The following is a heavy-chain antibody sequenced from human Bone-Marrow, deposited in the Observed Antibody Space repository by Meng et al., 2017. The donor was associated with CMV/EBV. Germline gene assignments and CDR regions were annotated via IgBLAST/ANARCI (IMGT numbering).Heavy chain of an antibody. D-gene: IGHD3-22*01. CDR1: GGSISSSSYY. Sequence: QVQLQESGPGLVKPSETLSLTCTVSGGSISSSSYYWGWIRQPPGKGLEWIGSIYYSGSTYYNPSLKSRVTISVDTSKNQLSLKLSSVTAADTAVYYCAREEGEYYYDSSGYSIWGQGTLVTVSS. CDR2: IYYSGST. CDR3: AREEGEYYYDSSGYSI. J-gene: IGHJ4*02. V-gene: IGHV4-39*07.